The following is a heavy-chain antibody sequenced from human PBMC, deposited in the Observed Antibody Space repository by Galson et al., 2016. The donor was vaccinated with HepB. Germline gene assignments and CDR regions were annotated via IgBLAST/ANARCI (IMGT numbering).Heavy chain of an antibody. J-gene: IGHJ3*02. V-gene: IGHV5-51*01. CDR3: ARLSNWGYSSPEDPKSDGFDI. CDR1: GYSFTSYW. CDR2: IYPGESDA. Sequence: QSGAEVKKPGESLEISCKTSGYSFTSYWIGWVRQMPGKGLEWMGIIYPGESDARYNRSFQGQVTISADKYIDTAYLQWTSLRASDTAMYYCARLSNWGYSSPEDPKSDGFDIWGQGTMLTVSS. D-gene: IGHD3-22*01.